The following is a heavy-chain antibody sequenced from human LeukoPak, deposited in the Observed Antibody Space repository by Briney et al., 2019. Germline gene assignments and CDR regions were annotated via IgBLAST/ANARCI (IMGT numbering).Heavy chain of an antibody. J-gene: IGHJ6*02. CDR1: GFTFSSYS. Sequence: GRSLRLSCAASGFTFSSYSMNWVRQAPGKGLEWVSYISSSSSTIYYADSVKGRFTISRDNAKNSLYLQMNSLRAEDTAVYYCARDHSSSRDYYYYYGMDVWGQGTTVTVSS. CDR2: ISSSSSTI. V-gene: IGHV3-48*04. D-gene: IGHD6-13*01. CDR3: ARDHSSSRDYYYYYGMDV.